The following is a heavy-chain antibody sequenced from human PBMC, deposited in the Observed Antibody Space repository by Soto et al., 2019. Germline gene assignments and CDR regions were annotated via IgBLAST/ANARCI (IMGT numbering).Heavy chain of an antibody. Sequence: QVQLQESGPGLVKPSETLSLTCTVSGGSISSYYWSWIRQPPGKGLEWIGYIYYSGSTNYNPSLKSLVTISVDTSKNQFSLKLSSVTAADTAVYYCARDYYGSGCFDYWGQGTLVTVSS. CDR1: GGSISSYY. CDR2: IYYSGST. V-gene: IGHV4-59*12. D-gene: IGHD3-10*01. J-gene: IGHJ4*02. CDR3: ARDYYGSGCFDY.